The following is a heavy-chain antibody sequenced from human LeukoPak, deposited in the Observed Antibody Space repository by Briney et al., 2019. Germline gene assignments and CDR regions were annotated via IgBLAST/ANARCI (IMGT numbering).Heavy chain of an antibody. CDR2: INPNSGGT. CDR1: GYTFTDYY. V-gene: IGHV1-2*02. Sequence: ASVTVSFTASGYTFTDYYMHWVRQAPGQGLEWMGWINPNSGGTNYAQKFQGRVTMTRDTSISTAYMELSRLRSDDTAVYYCARVGYDSSGYYWAVDYWGQGTLVTVSS. CDR3: ARVGYDSSGYYWAVDY. J-gene: IGHJ4*02. D-gene: IGHD3-22*01.